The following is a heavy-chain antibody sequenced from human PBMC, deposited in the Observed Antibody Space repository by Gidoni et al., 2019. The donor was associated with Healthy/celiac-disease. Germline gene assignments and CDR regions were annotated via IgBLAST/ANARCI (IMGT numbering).Heavy chain of an antibody. CDR2: IGTAGDT. V-gene: IGHV3-13*04. D-gene: IGHD6-19*01. Sequence: EVQLVESGGGLVQPGGSLRLSCAASGFTFSSYDMHWVRQATGKGLEWVSAIGTAGDTYYPGSVKGRFTISRENAKNSLYLQMNSLRAGDTAVYYCARGWGSGWLPTPSDAFDIWGQGTMVTVSS. CDR3: ARGWGSGWLPTPSDAFDI. J-gene: IGHJ3*02. CDR1: GFTFSSYD.